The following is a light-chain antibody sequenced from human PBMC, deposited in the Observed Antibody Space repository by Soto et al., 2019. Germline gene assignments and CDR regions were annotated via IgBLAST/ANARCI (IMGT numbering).Light chain of an antibody. Sequence: QSVLTQPPSASGTPGQRVTISCSGSSSNIGSNTVNWYQQLPGTAPKFVIYSNNQLPSGVPDRFSGSKSGTSASLAISGLQSEDEADYYCVAWDDSLNGYVVFGGGTKVTVL. CDR1: SSNIGSNT. J-gene: IGLJ2*01. CDR2: SNN. CDR3: VAWDDSLNGYVV. V-gene: IGLV1-44*01.